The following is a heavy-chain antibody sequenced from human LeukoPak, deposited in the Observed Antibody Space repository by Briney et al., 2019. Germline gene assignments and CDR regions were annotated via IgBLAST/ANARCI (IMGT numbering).Heavy chain of an antibody. V-gene: IGHV3-30-3*01. Sequence: PGGSLRLSCAASGFTFSSYAMHWVRQAPGKGLEWVAVISYDGSNKYYADSVKGRFTISRDNSKNTLYLQMNSLRAEDTAVYYCARSARGYYESSGFYPKPFVYWGQGTLVTVSS. J-gene: IGHJ4*02. CDR2: ISYDGSNK. CDR3: ARSARGYYESSGFYPKPFVY. CDR1: GFTFSSYA. D-gene: IGHD3-22*01.